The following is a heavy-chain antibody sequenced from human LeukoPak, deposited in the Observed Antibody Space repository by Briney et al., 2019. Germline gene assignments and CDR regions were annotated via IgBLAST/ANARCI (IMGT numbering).Heavy chain of an antibody. V-gene: IGHV4-38-2*02. CDR2: SSHSGST. CDR3: ARLRRSRLAEFDY. CDR1: GYSISSGYY. J-gene: IGHJ4*02. Sequence: PSETLSLTCTVSGYSISSGYYWGWIRQPPGKGLKWIGRSSHSGSTYYNPSLKSRVTISVDTSKNQFSLNLTSLTAADTAVYYCARLRRSRLAEFDYWGQGTLVTVSS. D-gene: IGHD3-3*02.